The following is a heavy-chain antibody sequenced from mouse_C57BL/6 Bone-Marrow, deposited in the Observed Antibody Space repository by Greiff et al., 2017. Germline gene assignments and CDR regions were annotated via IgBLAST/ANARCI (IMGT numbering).Heavy chain of an antibody. J-gene: IGHJ3*01. CDR2: IDPSDSYT. CDR1: GYTFPSYW. V-gene: IGHV1-69*01. CDR3: ARGTTEGFAY. Sequence: VQLQQPGAELVMPGASVKLSCKASGYTFPSYWMHWVKQRPGQGLEWIGEIDPSDSYTNYNQKFKGKSTLTVDKSSSTAYMQLSSLTSEDSEVYYCARGTTEGFAYWGQGTLVTVSA. D-gene: IGHD1-1*01.